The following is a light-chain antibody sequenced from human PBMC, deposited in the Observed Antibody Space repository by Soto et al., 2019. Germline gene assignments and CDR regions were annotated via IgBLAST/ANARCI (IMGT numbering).Light chain of an antibody. CDR1: QSVRSN. CDR2: DVS. J-gene: IGKJ4*01. CDR3: QQYINWPPLT. V-gene: IGKV3-15*01. Sequence: EIVLTQSPATLSVSPGERATLSCRASQSVRSNLAWYQQKPGQAPRPLIFDVSTRATNIPARFSGSGSGTEFTLTISSLQSEDFAVYYCQQYINWPPLTFGGGTKV.